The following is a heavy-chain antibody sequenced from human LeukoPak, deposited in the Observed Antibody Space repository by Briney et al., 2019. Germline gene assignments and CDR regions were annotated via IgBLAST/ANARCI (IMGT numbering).Heavy chain of an antibody. V-gene: IGHV4-4*07. CDR3: ARAKDIVASPGAFDI. CDR1: GGSISSYY. J-gene: IGHJ3*02. CDR2: IYTSGST. D-gene: IGHD2-15*01. Sequence: SETLSLTCTVSGGSISSYYWSWIRQPAGKGLEWIGRIYTSGSTNYNPSLKSRVTISVDTSKNQFSLKLSSVTAADTAVYYCARAKDIVASPGAFDIWGQGTMVTVSS.